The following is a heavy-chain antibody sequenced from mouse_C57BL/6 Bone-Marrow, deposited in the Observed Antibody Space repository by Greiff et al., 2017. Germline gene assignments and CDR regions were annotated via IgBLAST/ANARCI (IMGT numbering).Heavy chain of an antibody. CDR3: ARDLYYYGSSWAY. V-gene: IGHV1-80*01. CDR2: IYPGDGDT. J-gene: IGHJ3*01. Sequence: VKLMESGAELVKPGASVKISCKASGYAFSSYWMNWVKQRPGKGLEWIGQIYPGDGDTNYNGKFKGKATLTADKSSSTAYMQLSSLTSEDSAVYFCARDLYYYGSSWAYWGQGTLVTVSA. CDR1: GYAFSSYW. D-gene: IGHD1-1*01.